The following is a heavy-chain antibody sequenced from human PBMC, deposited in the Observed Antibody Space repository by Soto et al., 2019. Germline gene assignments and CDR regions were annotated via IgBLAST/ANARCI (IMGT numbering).Heavy chain of an antibody. CDR3: AKGIRGGGSHYYFDY. CDR1: GFTFSDYY. D-gene: IGHD2-15*01. CDR2: ISGSGGST. J-gene: IGHJ4*02. Sequence: VQLVESGGGLVKPGGSLRLSCAASGFTFSDYYMSWIRQAPGKGLEWVSAISGSGGSTYYADSVKGRFTISRDNSKNTLYLQMNSLRAEDTAVYYCAKGIRGGGSHYYFDYWGQGTLVTVSS. V-gene: IGHV3-23*04.